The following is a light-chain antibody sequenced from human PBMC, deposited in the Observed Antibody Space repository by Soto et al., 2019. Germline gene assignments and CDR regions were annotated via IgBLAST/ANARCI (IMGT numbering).Light chain of an antibody. CDR1: QSVGTS. CDR3: QQRSSWPRS. Sequence: DIVLTQSPSTLSLSPGDRATISCRASQSVGTSLAWYKQQPGQAPRLLIHHAAYRASGIPERFRGSGSGTAFSLSISSLEPDDFAVYYCQQRSSWPRSFGRGTKVEV. CDR2: HAA. J-gene: IGKJ1*01. V-gene: IGKV3-11*01.